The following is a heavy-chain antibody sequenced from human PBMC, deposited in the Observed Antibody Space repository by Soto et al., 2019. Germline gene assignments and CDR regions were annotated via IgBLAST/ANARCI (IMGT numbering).Heavy chain of an antibody. V-gene: IGHV3-30-3*01. CDR2: ILYDGSNK. D-gene: IGHD1-26*01. Sequence: QVQLVESGGGVVQPGRSLRLSCAASGFTFSSYAMHWVRQAPGKGLEWVAVILYDGSNKYYADSVKGRFTISRDNSKNTLYLQMNSLRAEDTAVYYCARDPSYSGSYYGVDYWGQGTLVTVSS. CDR1: GFTFSSYA. CDR3: ARDPSYSGSYYGVDY. J-gene: IGHJ4*02.